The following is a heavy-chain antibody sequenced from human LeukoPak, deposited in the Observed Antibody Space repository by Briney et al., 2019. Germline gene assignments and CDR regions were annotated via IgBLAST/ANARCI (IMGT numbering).Heavy chain of an antibody. V-gene: IGHV4-59*01. Sequence: SETLSLTCTVSGGSISSYYWGWIRQPPGKGLEWIGYIYYSGSTNYNPSLKSRVTISVDTSKNQFSLKLSSVTAADTAVYYCARAGGGYCSGGSCYWASLFDYWGQGTLVTVSS. D-gene: IGHD2-15*01. CDR1: GGSISSYY. CDR3: ARAGGGYCSGGSCYWASLFDY. CDR2: IYYSGST. J-gene: IGHJ4*02.